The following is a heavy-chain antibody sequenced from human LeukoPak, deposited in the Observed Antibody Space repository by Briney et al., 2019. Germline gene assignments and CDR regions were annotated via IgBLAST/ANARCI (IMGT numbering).Heavy chain of an antibody. J-gene: IGHJ4*02. D-gene: IGHD4-23*01. CDR3: ARCPRWAHFDY. V-gene: IGHV4-39*01. CDR1: GGSISSTSYY. CDR2: IYPSGST. Sequence: PSETLSLTCTVSGGSISSTSYYWGWIRQPPGKWLEWIGSIYPSGSTYYNPSLKSRVSISVDTSKNQFSLRLSSVTAADTAVYYCARCPRWAHFDYWGQGTLVTVSS.